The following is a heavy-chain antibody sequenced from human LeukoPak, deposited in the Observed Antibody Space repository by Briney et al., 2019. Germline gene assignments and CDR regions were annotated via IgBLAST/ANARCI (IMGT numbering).Heavy chain of an antibody. Sequence: ASVKVSCKASGYTFTGYHIHWVRQAPGQGLEWMGRINPYSGDTNFAQKFQGRVTMTRDTSITTAYMDLSSLTPDNTAVYFCARDQGSLTRSWYTGYWGQGTQVTVSS. V-gene: IGHV1-2*06. CDR1: GYTFTGYH. D-gene: IGHD6-13*01. J-gene: IGHJ4*02. CDR3: ARDQGSLTRSWYTGY. CDR2: INPYSGDT.